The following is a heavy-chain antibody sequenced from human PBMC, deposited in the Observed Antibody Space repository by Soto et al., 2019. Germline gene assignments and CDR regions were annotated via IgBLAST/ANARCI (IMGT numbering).Heavy chain of an antibody. Sequence: SETLSLTCTVSGGSISSSRYYWGWIRQPPGTGLEWIGSIYYSGSTYYNPSLKRRVTISVDTSKNQFSLKLSSVTAADTAVYYCARGKGEYYDILTGYYYGMDVWGQGTTVTVSS. D-gene: IGHD3-9*01. CDR1: GGSISSSRYY. J-gene: IGHJ6*02. CDR2: IYYSGST. CDR3: ARGKGEYYDILTGYYYGMDV. V-gene: IGHV4-39*01.